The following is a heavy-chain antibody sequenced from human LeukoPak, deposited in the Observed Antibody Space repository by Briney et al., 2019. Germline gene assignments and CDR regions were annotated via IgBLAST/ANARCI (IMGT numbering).Heavy chain of an antibody. CDR1: GFNFNAYS. CDR3: ARGSRTTVTTSKYYYYYMDV. Sequence: GGSLRLSCAASGFNFNAYSMNWVRQAPGKGLEWVSSISSSSSYIYYADSVKGRFTISRDNAKNSLYLQMNSLRAEDTAVYYCARGSRTTVTTSKYYYYYMDVWGKGTTVTASS. D-gene: IGHD4-11*01. CDR2: ISSSSSYI. J-gene: IGHJ6*03. V-gene: IGHV3-21*01.